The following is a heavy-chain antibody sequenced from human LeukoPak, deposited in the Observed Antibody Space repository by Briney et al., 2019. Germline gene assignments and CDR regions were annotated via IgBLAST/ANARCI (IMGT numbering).Heavy chain of an antibody. D-gene: IGHD3-22*01. V-gene: IGHV3-74*01. CDR1: GFTFSSYW. CDR2: INSDGSST. J-gene: IGHJ3*02. Sequence: GGSLRLSCAASGFTFSSYWMLWLRQAPGKGLVWVSRINSDGSSTSYADSVKGRFTISRDNAKNTLYLQMNSLRAGDTAVYYCARNTRNYDSSGYPDIWGQGTMVTVSS. CDR3: ARNTRNYDSSGYPDI.